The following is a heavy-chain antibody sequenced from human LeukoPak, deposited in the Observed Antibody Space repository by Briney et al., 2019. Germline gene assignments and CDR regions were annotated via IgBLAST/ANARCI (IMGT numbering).Heavy chain of an antibody. CDR1: GFTISTNY. D-gene: IGHD4-17*01. J-gene: IGHJ4*02. CDR3: ARGFRSVTTWGYFDY. Sequence: GGSLRLSCAASGFTISTNYMSWVRQAPGKGLEWVSLIYCSGVTYYADSVKGRFTISRDNSRNTLSLQMNSLRVDDTAVYYCARGFRSVTTWGYFDYWGQGALVTVSS. V-gene: IGHV3-66*01. CDR2: IYCSGVT.